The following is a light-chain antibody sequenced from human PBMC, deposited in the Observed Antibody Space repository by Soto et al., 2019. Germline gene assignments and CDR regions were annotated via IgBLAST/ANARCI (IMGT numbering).Light chain of an antibody. V-gene: IGKV3-20*01. CDR3: QQYGTSLFT. CDR2: GAS. J-gene: IGKJ4*01. Sequence: PGAIATLSCRSSQSAYSSYLSWYQQKPGQAPRLLIYGASNRATGIPDRFSGSGSGTDFTLTISGLEPEDFAVYYCQQYGTSLFTFGGGTKVDIK. CDR1: QSAYSSY.